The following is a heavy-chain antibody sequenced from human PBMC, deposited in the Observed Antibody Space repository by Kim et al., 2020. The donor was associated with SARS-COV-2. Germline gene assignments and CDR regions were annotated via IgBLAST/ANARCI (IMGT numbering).Heavy chain of an antibody. Sequence: SVKVSCKASGGTFSSYAISWVRQAPGQGLEWMGGIIPIFGTANYAQKFQGRVTITADESTSTAYMELSSLRSEDTAVYYCASISFTVTDFDYWGQGTLVTVSS. V-gene: IGHV1-69*13. CDR2: IIPIFGTA. CDR1: GGTFSSYA. D-gene: IGHD4-17*01. J-gene: IGHJ4*02. CDR3: ASISFTVTDFDY.